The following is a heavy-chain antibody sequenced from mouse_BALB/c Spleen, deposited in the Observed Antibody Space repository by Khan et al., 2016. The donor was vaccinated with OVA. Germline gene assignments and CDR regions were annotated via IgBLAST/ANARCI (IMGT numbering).Heavy chain of an antibody. J-gene: IGHJ2*01. CDR1: GYTFTSYW. CDR3: ARIKKIVATYFDY. CDR2: TNPTNGRT. V-gene: IGHV1S81*02. Sequence: QVQLMQSGAELVKPGASVKMSCTASGYTFTSYWMHWVKPRLGQGLEWFAETNPTNGRTYYNEKFKSKATLTVDKSSSTAYMLLSGPTFEDSAVYYCARIKKIVATYFDYWGQGTTLTVSS. D-gene: IGHD1-1*01.